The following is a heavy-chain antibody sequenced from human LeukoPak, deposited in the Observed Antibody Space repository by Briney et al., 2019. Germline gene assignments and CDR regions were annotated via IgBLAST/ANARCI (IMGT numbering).Heavy chain of an antibody. CDR2: ISSSSSYI. Sequence: PGGSLRLSCAASGFTFSSYWMSWVRQAPGKGLEWVSSISSSSSYIYYADSVKGRFTISRDNAKNSLYLQMNSLRAEDTAVYYCARDPGWFGEPYYYYYYYMDVWGKGTTVTISS. V-gene: IGHV3-21*01. CDR3: ARDPGWFGEPYYYYYYYMDV. D-gene: IGHD3-10*01. CDR1: GFTFSSYW. J-gene: IGHJ6*03.